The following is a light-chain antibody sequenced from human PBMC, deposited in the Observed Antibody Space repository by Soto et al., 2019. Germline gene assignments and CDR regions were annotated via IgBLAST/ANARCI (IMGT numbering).Light chain of an antibody. Sequence: QSALTQPPSVSGSPGQSVAISCTGTSSDLGNYNRVSWYQQPPGTAPKLIIYEVINRPSGVPDRFSGSKSGDTASLTISGLQAEDEADYFCCSYTTSGTYVFGTGTKLTVL. V-gene: IGLV2-18*02. CDR3: CSYTTSGTYV. J-gene: IGLJ1*01. CDR2: EVI. CDR1: SSDLGNYNR.